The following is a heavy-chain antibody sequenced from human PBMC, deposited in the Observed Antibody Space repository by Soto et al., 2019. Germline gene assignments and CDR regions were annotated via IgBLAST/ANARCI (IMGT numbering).Heavy chain of an antibody. J-gene: IGHJ5*02. CDR1: GGSISSGGYS. Sequence: QLQLQESGSGLVKPSQTLSLTCAVSGGSISSGGYSWSWIRQPPGKGLEWIGYIYHSGSTYYNPSLKSRVTXXVXRXXNQFSLKLSSVTAADTAVYYCARDRKTGKGNWFDPWGQGTLVTVSS. V-gene: IGHV4-30-2*01. CDR2: IYHSGST. CDR3: ARDRKTGKGNWFDP.